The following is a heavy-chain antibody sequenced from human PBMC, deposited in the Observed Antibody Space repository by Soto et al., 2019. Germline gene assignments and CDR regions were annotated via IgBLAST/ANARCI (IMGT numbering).Heavy chain of an antibody. CDR3: ARGGAVAPKNWFDP. Sequence: QVQLQESGPGLVKPSETLSLTCTVYGGSVSSGSYYWSWIRQPPGKGLEWIGYIYYSGSTNYNPSLKSRVTISVDTSKNQFSLKLSSVTAADTAVYYCARGGAVAPKNWFDPWGQGTLVTVSS. CDR2: IYYSGST. CDR1: GGSVSSGSYY. J-gene: IGHJ5*02. D-gene: IGHD6-19*01. V-gene: IGHV4-61*01.